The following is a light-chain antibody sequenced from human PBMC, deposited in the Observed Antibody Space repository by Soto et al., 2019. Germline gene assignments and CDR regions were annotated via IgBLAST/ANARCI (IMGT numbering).Light chain of an antibody. CDR3: TSYTTSSPRV. CDR2: EVT. J-gene: IGLJ1*01. V-gene: IGLV2-14*01. CDR1: SSDVGIYNY. Sequence: QSVLTQPASVSGSPGQSIAISCTGTSSDVGIYNYVSWYQQHPGKVPKLIIYEVTNRPSGVSNRFSGSKSGNTASLIISGLQAEDEADYYCTSYTTSSPRVFGTGTKVTVL.